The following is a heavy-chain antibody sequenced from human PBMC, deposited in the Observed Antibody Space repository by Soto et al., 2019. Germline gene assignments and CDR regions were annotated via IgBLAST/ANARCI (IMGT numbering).Heavy chain of an antibody. Sequence: ASVKVSCKASGGTFSSYTISWVRQAPGQGLEWMGRIIPILGTANYAQKFQGRVTITADESTSTAYMELSSLRSEDTAVYYCAREARDILTGSGNWFDPWGQGTLVTVSS. CDR2: IIPILGTA. CDR3: AREARDILTGSGNWFDP. J-gene: IGHJ5*02. CDR1: GGTFSSYT. V-gene: IGHV1-69*08. D-gene: IGHD3-9*01.